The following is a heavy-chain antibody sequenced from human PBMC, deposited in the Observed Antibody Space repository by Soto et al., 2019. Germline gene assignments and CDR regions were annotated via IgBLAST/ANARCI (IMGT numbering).Heavy chain of an antibody. V-gene: IGHV4-59*08. CDR2: IYYSGST. J-gene: IGHJ4*02. CDR3: ARLDDILPGLMG. CDR1: GGSISSYY. Sequence: SETLSLTCTVSGGSISSYYWSWIRQPPEKGLEWIGYIYYSGSTNYNPSLKSRVTISVDTSKNQFSLKLSSVTAADTAVYYCARLDDILPGLMGWGQGTLVIVSS. D-gene: IGHD3-9*01.